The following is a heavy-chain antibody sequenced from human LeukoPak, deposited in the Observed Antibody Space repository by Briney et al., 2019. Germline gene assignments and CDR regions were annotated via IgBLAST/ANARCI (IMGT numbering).Heavy chain of an antibody. J-gene: IGHJ4*02. CDR2: ISSGGGTV. D-gene: IGHD3-10*01. CDR1: GFTFSAYA. V-gene: IGHV3-48*03. CDR3: ARASPASYYYFDY. Sequence: GGSLRPSCEASGFTFSAYAMTWVRQVPGKGLEWVSYISSGGGTVHYADALKGRITISRDDAKNSLFLQMNSLRAEDTAVYYCARASPASYYYFDYWGQGTLVTVSS.